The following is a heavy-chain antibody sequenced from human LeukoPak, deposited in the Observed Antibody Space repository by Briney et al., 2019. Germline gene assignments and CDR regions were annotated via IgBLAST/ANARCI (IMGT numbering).Heavy chain of an antibody. CDR2: IYPGDSDT. V-gene: IGHV5-51*01. Sequence: GESLKISCKGSGYSFTSYWIGWVRQMPGKSREGMGIIYPGDSDTRYSPSFQGQVTISADKSISTAYLQWSSLKAPDTAMYYCARRWTNYGGRYDYWGQGTLVTVSS. CDR1: GYSFTSYW. J-gene: IGHJ4*02. D-gene: IGHD4-17*01. CDR3: ARRWTNYGGRYDY.